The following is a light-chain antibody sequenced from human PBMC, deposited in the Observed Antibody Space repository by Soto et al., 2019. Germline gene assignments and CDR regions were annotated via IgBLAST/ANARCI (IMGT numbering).Light chain of an antibody. Sequence: AIRMTQSPSSFSASTGDRVSITCRARQSISSYLAWYQQKPGKAPKLLIYAASTLQSGVPSRFSGSGSGTDFTLTISCLQSEDSATYYCQQYYSYPFTFGPGTKVDIK. V-gene: IGKV1-8*01. CDR2: AAS. J-gene: IGKJ3*01. CDR3: QQYYSYPFT. CDR1: QSISSY.